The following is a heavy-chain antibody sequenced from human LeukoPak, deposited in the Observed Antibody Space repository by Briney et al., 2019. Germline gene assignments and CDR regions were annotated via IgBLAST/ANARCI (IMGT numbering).Heavy chain of an antibody. J-gene: IGHJ6*03. CDR1: GFTFSNYA. CDR3: ARDRPSTVFGVADYYYMDV. CDR2: LSSAGTNK. V-gene: IGHV3-30*04. D-gene: IGHD3-3*01. Sequence: GGSLRLSCAASGFTFSNYAMHWVRQAPGKGLEWVAILSSAGTNKDYADSVKGRFTISRDNSKNTLYLQMGSLRVEDTAVYSCARDRPSTVFGVADYYYMDVWGKGTTVTVSS.